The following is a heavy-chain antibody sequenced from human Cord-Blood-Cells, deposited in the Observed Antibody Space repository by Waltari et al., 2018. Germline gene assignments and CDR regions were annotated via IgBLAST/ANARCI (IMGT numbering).Heavy chain of an antibody. V-gene: IGHV3-23*04. J-gene: IGHJ5*02. Sequence: EVQLVESGGGLVQPGGSLRLSCAASGFTFSSYAMSWVRRPPGEGREWVSAISGSGGSTYYADSVKGRFTISRDNSKNTLYLQMNSLRAEDTAVYYCAKDPDYDILTGYYWFDPWGQGTLVTVSS. CDR1: GFTFSSYA. CDR3: AKDPDYDILTGYYWFDP. D-gene: IGHD3-9*01. CDR2: ISGSGGST.